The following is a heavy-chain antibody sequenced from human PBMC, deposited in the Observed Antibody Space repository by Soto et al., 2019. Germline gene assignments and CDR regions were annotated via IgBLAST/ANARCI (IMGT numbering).Heavy chain of an antibody. V-gene: IGHV4-61*01. D-gene: IGHD5-18*01. CDR1: GDSVSSGSYY. CDR3: ARDIRGYSRAFDY. CDR2: IYYSGST. Sequence: SETLSLTCTVSGDSVSSGSYYWTWVRQPPGKGLEWIGYIYYSGSTNYNPSLQSRVTISVDTSKNQFSLKFTSVTAADTAFYYCARDIRGYSRAFDYWGQGTLVTVSS. J-gene: IGHJ4*02.